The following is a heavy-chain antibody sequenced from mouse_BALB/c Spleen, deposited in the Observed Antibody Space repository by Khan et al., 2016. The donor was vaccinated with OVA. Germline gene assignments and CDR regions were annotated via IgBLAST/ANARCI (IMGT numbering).Heavy chain of an antibody. CDR1: GYAFSNYW. Sequence: VQLQQSGAELVRPGSSVKISCKVSGYAFSNYWMNWVKQRSGQGLQWIGQIFPGDGDTSFNGKFRGKATLTADTSSSTAYMQLSSLTTEDSAVCLCARGGYDCFAYWGQGTLVTVSA. D-gene: IGHD2-12*01. J-gene: IGHJ3*01. V-gene: IGHV1-80*01. CDR3: ARGGYDCFAY. CDR2: IFPGDGDT.